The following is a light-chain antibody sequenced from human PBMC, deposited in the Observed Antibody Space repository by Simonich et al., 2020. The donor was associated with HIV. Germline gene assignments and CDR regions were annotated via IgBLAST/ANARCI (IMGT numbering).Light chain of an antibody. Sequence: DIQMTQSPSYLSASVGDRVTITCRASQSISSYLSWYQQKPGKAPKLLIYAASSLQSWVPSRFSGSGSGTDFTLTISSLQPEDFATYFCQQSYSTPRTFGQGTKVEIK. CDR1: QSISSY. CDR3: QQSYSTPRT. J-gene: IGKJ1*01. CDR2: AAS. V-gene: IGKV1-39*01.